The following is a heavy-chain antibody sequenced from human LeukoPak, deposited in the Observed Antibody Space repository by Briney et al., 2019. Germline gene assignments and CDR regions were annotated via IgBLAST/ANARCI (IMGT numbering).Heavy chain of an antibody. D-gene: IGHD3-10*01. CDR3: AKIGILSHWDMDV. V-gene: IGHV3-21*04. CDR2: ISSSSSYI. Sequence: GGSLRLSCAASGFTFSSYSMNWVRQAPGQGLEGGSSISSSSSYIYYADSVKGRFTISRDNAKNSLYLQMNSLRAEDTAVYYCAKIGILSHWDMDVWGKGTTVTVSS. J-gene: IGHJ6*03. CDR1: GFTFSSYS.